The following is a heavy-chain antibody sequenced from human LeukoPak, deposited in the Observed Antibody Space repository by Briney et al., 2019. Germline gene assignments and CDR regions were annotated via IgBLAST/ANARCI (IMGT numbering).Heavy chain of an antibody. CDR3: ARAYDFWSGYGDV. Sequence: SETLSLTCTVSGGSISSYYWSWIRQPPGKGLEWIGYIYYSGSTNYNPSLKSRVTMSLDTSKNQFSLKLSSATAADTAVYYCARAYDFWSGYGDVWGKGTTVTVSS. CDR1: GGSISSYY. V-gene: IGHV4-59*01. CDR2: IYYSGST. D-gene: IGHD3-3*01. J-gene: IGHJ6*04.